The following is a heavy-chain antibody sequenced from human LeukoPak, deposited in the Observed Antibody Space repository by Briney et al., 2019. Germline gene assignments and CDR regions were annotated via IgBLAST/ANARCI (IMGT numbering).Heavy chain of an antibody. CDR2: IYYSGST. V-gene: IGHV4-59*01. CDR3: ARDLGGGDWGSPYWYFDL. J-gene: IGHJ2*01. D-gene: IGHD2-21*02. CDR1: GGSFSGYY. Sequence: PSETLSLTCAVYGGSFSGYYWSWIRQPPGKGLEWIGYIYYSGSTNYNPSLKSRVTISVDTSKNQFSLKLSSVTAADTAVYYCARDLGGGDWGSPYWYFDLWGRGTLVTVSS.